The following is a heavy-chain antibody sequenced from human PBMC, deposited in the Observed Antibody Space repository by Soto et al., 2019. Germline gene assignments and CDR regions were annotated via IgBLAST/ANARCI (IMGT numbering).Heavy chain of an antibody. Sequence: GGSLRLSCAASGFTFSSYGMHWVRQAPGKGLEWVAVIWYDGSNKYYADSVKGRFTISRDNSKNTLYLQMNSLRAEDTAVYYCARDPAARCKYYFDYRGQGPLVTLFS. CDR2: IWYDGSNK. V-gene: IGHV3-33*01. J-gene: IGHJ4*02. CDR3: ARDPAARCKYYFDY. D-gene: IGHD6-6*01. CDR1: GFTFSSYG.